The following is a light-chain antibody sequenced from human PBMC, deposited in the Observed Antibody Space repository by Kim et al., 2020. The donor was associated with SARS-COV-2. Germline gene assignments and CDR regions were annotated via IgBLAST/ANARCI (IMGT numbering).Light chain of an antibody. J-gene: IGLJ3*02. Sequence: QPVLTQSPSASASLGASVKLTCTLSSGHSSYAIAWHQQQPEKGPRYLMKLNSDGSHSKGDGIPDRFSGSSSGAERYLNISSLQSEDEADYYCQTWGTGIYWVFGGGTQLTVL. CDR1: SGHSSYA. CDR3: QTWGTGIYWV. V-gene: IGLV4-69*01. CDR2: LNSDGSH.